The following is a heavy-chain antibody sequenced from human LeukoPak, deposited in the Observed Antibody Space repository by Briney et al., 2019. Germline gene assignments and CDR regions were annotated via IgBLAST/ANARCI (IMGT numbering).Heavy chain of an antibody. CDR3: ARRGYDSSGYRDAFDI. V-gene: IGHV5-51*01. Sequence: GESLKISCKGSGYSFTSYWIGWVRQMPGKGLEWMGNIYPGDSDTTYSPSFQGQVTISADKSISTAYLQWSSLKASDTAMYYCARRGYDSSGYRDAFDIWGQGTMVTVSS. CDR1: GYSFTSYW. D-gene: IGHD3-22*01. CDR2: IYPGDSDT. J-gene: IGHJ3*02.